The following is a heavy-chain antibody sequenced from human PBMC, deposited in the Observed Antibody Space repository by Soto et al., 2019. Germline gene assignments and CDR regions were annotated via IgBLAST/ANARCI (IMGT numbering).Heavy chain of an antibody. CDR3: AKDLGVATTPGRMDYYYYYMDV. CDR1: GFTFSSYG. D-gene: IGHD5-12*01. CDR2: ISYDGSNK. V-gene: IGHV3-30*18. Sequence: GGSLRLSCAASGFTFSSYGMHWVRQAPGKGLEWVAVISYDGSNKYYADSVKGRFTISRDNSKNTLYLQMNSLRAEDTAVYYCAKDLGVATTPGRMDYYYYYMDVWGKGTTVTVSS. J-gene: IGHJ6*03.